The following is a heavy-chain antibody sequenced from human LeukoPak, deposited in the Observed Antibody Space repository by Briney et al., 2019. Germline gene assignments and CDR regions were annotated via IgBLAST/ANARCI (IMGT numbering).Heavy chain of an antibody. D-gene: IGHD2-15*01. CDR1: GFTFSNYE. V-gene: IGHV3-48*03. CDR3: ARDYWVGTVVVAPSFDY. CDR2: ISSSGSTI. J-gene: IGHJ4*02. Sequence: GGSLRLSCAASGFTFSNYEMNWVRQAPGKGLEWVSYISSSGSTIYYADSVEGRFTISRDNAKNSLYLQMNSLRAEDTAVYYCARDYWVGTVVVAPSFDYWGQGTLVTVSS.